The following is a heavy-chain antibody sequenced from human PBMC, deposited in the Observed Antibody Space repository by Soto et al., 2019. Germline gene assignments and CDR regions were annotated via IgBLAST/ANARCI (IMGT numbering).Heavy chain of an antibody. V-gene: IGHV4-59*01. J-gene: IGHJ5*02. CDR1: GGSISSYY. Sequence: QVQLQESGPGLVKPSETLSLTCTVSGGSISSYYWSWIRQPPGKGLEWIGYIYYSGSTNYNPSLKSRVTISVDTSKNQFSLKPSSVTAADTAVYYCARSYSSSWKPNWFDPWGQGTLVTVSS. CDR2: IYYSGST. CDR3: ARSYSSSWKPNWFDP. D-gene: IGHD6-13*01.